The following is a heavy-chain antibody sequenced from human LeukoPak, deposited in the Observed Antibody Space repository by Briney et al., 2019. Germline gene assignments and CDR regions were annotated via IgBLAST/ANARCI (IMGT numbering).Heavy chain of an antibody. Sequence: PGGSLRLSCAASGFTFSSYAMSWVRQAPGKGLEWVSAISGSGGSTYYADSVKGRFTISRDNSKSTLYLQMNSLRAEDTAVYYCARDPRDIAWYFDFWGQGTLVTVSS. D-gene: IGHD2-15*01. CDR3: ARDPRDIAWYFDF. CDR1: GFTFSSYA. CDR2: ISGSGGST. V-gene: IGHV3-23*01. J-gene: IGHJ4*02.